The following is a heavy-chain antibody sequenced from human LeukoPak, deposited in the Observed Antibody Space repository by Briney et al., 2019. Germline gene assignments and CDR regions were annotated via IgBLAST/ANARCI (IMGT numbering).Heavy chain of an antibody. CDR3: AAVRHIAADGLLTWFDP. CDR2: IVVGSGNT. D-gene: IGHD6-13*01. J-gene: IGHJ5*02. CDR1: GFTFSTSA. V-gene: IGHV1-58*01. Sequence: GASVKVSCKASGFTFSTSAVQWVRQARGQRLEWIGWIVVGSGNTNYAQKFQERVTITRDMSTSTAYMEVSGLRSEDTAVYYCAAVRHIAADGLLTWFDPWGQGTPVIVS.